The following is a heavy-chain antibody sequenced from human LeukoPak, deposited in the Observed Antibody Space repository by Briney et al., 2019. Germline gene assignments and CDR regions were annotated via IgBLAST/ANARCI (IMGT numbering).Heavy chain of an antibody. V-gene: IGHV3-21*01. CDR1: GFTFSSYS. CDR3: ARKRDGYNTFDY. D-gene: IGHD5-24*01. CDR2: ISSSSSYI. J-gene: IGHJ4*02. Sequence: GGSLRLSCAASGFTFSSYSKNWVRQAPGKGLEWVSFISSSSSYIYYADSVKGRFTISRDNAKNSLYLQMNSLRAEDTAVYYCARKRDGYNTFDYWGQGTLVTVSS.